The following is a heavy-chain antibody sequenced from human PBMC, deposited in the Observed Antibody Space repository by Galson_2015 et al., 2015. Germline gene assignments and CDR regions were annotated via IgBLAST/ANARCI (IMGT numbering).Heavy chain of an antibody. CDR1: GFTFSSYE. D-gene: IGHD3-16*01. CDR2: ISSSGSTI. J-gene: IGHJ5*02. V-gene: IGHV3-48*03. Sequence: SLRLSCAASGFTFSSYEMNWVRQAPGKGLEWVSYISSSGSTIYYADSVKGRFTISRDNAKNSLYLQMNSLRAEDTAVYYCARGLDKRNMITFGGVTEPWGQGTLVTVSS. CDR3: ARGLDKRNMITFGGVTEP.